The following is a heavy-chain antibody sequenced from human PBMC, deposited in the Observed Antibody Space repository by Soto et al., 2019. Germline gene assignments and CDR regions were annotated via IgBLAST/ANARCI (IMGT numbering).Heavy chain of an antibody. V-gene: IGHV1-69*02. CDR2: IIPILGIA. J-gene: IGHJ4*02. Sequence: QVQLVQSGAEVKKPGSSVKVSCKASGGTFSSYTISWVRQAPGQGLEWMGRIIPILGIANYAQKFQGRVTITADKSTSTAYMELSSLRSEDTAVYYCARSFAGVADYFDYWGQGTLVTVSS. D-gene: IGHD2-21*01. CDR3: ARSFAGVADYFDY. CDR1: GGTFSSYT.